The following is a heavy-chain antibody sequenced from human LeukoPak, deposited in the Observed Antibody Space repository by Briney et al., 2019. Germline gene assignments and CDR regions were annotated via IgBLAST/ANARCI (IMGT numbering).Heavy chain of an antibody. D-gene: IGHD4-17*01. CDR1: GFTFSSYA. V-gene: IGHV3-9*01. CDR2: ISWNSGSI. J-gene: IGHJ4*02. Sequence: GGSLRLSCAASGFTFSSYAMSWVRQAPGKGLEWVSGISWNSGSIGYADSVKGRFTISRDNAKNSLYLQMNSLRAEDTALYYCASGPTVTKPLGYWGQGTLVTVSS. CDR3: ASGPTVTKPLGY.